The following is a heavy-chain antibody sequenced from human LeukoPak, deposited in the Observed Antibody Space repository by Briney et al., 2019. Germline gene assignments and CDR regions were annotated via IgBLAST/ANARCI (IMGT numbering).Heavy chain of an antibody. CDR3: AREGSMTARPFVSIDY. CDR2: IHTSGST. CDR1: GGSISSYY. Sequence: SETLSLTCTVSGGSISSYYWSWIRQPAGKGLEWIGRIHTSGSTDYNPSLESRVTMSVDTSKDQFSLKLSSVTAADTAVYYCAREGSMTARPFVSIDYWGQGTLVTVSS. J-gene: IGHJ4*02. V-gene: IGHV4-4*07. D-gene: IGHD6-6*01.